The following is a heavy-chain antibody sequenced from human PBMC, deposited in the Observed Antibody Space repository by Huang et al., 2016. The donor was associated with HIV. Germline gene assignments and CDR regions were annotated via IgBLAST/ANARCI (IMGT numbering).Heavy chain of an antibody. CDR1: GYTLTELS. CDR3: ATVYRRFRNHDSGDYYFDY. Sequence: QVQLVQSGAEVKKPGASVKVSCKVSGYTLTELSMHWVRQAPGKGIEGMGGFDTEDGETIDAQKFQGRVTMTEDTSTDTADMELSSLRSEDTAVYYCATVYRRFRNHDSGDYYFDYWDQGTLVTVSS. D-gene: IGHD3-22*01. CDR2: FDTEDGET. V-gene: IGHV1-24*01. J-gene: IGHJ4*02.